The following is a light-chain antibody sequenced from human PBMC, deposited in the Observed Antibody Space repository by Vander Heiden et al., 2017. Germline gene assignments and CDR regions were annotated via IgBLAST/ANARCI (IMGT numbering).Light chain of an antibody. CDR2: GNS. V-gene: IGLV1-40*01. CDR1: SSNIGAGYD. Sequence: QSVLTQPPAVSAAPGQRGTISCTGSSSNIGAGYDVHWYQQLPGTAPKLLIYGNSNRPSGVPDRFSGSKSGTSASLAITGLQAEDEADYYCQSYDSSLSGSVVFGGGTKLTVL. CDR3: QSYDSSLSGSVV. J-gene: IGLJ2*01.